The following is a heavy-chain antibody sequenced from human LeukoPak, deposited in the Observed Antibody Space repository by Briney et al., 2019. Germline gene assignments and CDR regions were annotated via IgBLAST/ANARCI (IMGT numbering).Heavy chain of an antibody. D-gene: IGHD2-15*01. V-gene: IGHV1-46*01. Sequence: GASVTVSCKASGYTFTSYYMHWVRQAPGQGLEWMGIINPSGGSTSYAQKFQGRVTMTRDTSTSTVYMELSSLRSEDTAVYYCARADLGYCSGGSCYRSDYYYYYGMDVWGQGTTVTVSS. J-gene: IGHJ6*02. CDR1: GYTFTSYY. CDR2: INPSGGST. CDR3: ARADLGYCSGGSCYRSDYYYYYGMDV.